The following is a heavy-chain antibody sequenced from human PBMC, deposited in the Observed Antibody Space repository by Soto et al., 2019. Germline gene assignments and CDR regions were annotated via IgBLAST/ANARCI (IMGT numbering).Heavy chain of an antibody. D-gene: IGHD6-19*01. J-gene: IGHJ4*02. CDR2: ISYDGSNK. Sequence: GGSLRLSCAASGFTFSSYGMHWVRQAPGKGLEWVAVISYDGSNKYYADSVKGRFTISRDNSKNTLYLQMNSLRAEDTAVYYCAKDRISWYSSGWYTIWGQGTLVTVSS. CDR1: GFTFSSYG. CDR3: AKDRISWYSSGWYTI. V-gene: IGHV3-30*18.